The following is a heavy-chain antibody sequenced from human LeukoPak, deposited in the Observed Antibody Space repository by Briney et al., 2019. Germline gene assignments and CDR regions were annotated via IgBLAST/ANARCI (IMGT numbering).Heavy chain of an antibody. CDR3: ARTLTTGNWYFDL. CDR2: IYYSGST. CDR1: GGSISSYY. J-gene: IGHJ2*01. Sequence: SETLSLTCTVSGGSISSYYWSRIRQPPGKGLEWIGYIYYSGSTNYNPSLKSRVTISVDTSKNQFSLKLSSVTAADTAVYYCARTLTTGNWYFDLWGRGTLVTVSS. V-gene: IGHV4-59*01. D-gene: IGHD4/OR15-4a*01.